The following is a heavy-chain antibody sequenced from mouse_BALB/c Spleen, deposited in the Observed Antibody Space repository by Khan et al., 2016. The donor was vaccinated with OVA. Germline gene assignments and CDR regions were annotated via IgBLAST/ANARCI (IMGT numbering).Heavy chain of an antibody. D-gene: IGHD1-1*01. CDR1: GYTFTSYW. CDR2: INPSTGYS. Sequence: QVQLKESGAELAKPGASVKMSCKASGYTFTSYWMHWVKQRPGQGLEWIGYINPSTGYSEYNQKFKDKATLTADKSSSIAYMQLSSLTSDDCAVYYCASHGSRSAWFAYWGQGTLVTVYA. V-gene: IGHV1-7*01. CDR3: ASHGSRSAWFAY. J-gene: IGHJ3*01.